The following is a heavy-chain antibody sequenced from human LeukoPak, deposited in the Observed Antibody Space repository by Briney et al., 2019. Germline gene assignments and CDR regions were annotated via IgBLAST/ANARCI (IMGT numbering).Heavy chain of an antibody. CDR2: INPRGGSA. D-gene: IGHD3-10*01. J-gene: IGHJ4*02. CDR1: GYTFASYY. Sequence: ASVKVSCNTSGYTFASYYIHWVRQAPGQGPEWMGIINPRGGSAGYAQNFQGRVTMTRDTSTSTVYMELSSLRSEDTAVYYCARGMVRGVIRGSFDYWGQGTPVTVS. V-gene: IGHV1-46*01. CDR3: ARGMVRGVIRGSFDY.